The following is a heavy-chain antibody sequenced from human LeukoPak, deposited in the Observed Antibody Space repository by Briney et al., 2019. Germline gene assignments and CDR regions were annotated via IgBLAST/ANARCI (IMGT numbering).Heavy chain of an antibody. Sequence: ASVKVSCKASGYTFTGYYMPWVRQAPGQGLEWRGWINPNSGGTNYAQKFQGRVTMTRDTSISTAYMELSRLRSDDTAVYYCARVKTGTVGAFDIWGQGTMVTVSS. CDR3: ARVKTGTVGAFDI. V-gene: IGHV1-2*02. J-gene: IGHJ3*02. CDR1: GYTFTGYY. D-gene: IGHD1-1*01. CDR2: INPNSGGT.